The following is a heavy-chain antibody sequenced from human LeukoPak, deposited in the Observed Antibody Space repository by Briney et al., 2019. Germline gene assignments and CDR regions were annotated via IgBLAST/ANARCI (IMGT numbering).Heavy chain of an antibody. Sequence: ASVKVSCKASGYTFTNYYVHWVRQAPGQGLEWMGGIVPILGTANYAQKSQGRVTITADDSTGTAYMELTSLRSADTAVYYCARSQGYSYGSSYWGQGTLVTVSS. CDR3: ARSQGYSYGSSY. D-gene: IGHD5-18*01. J-gene: IGHJ4*02. CDR2: IVPILGTA. CDR1: GYTFTNYY. V-gene: IGHV1-69*13.